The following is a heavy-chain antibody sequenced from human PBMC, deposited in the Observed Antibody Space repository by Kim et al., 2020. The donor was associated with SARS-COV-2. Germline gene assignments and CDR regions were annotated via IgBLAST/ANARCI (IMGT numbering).Heavy chain of an antibody. CDR3: AILQGVIMVVTAGRDY. J-gene: IGHJ4*02. CDR1: GFTFSSYS. D-gene: IGHD2-21*02. V-gene: IGHV3-21*01. CDR2: ISSSSTYI. Sequence: GGSLRLSCAASGFTFSSYSMNWVRQAPGKGLEWVSSISSSSTYIYYADSVKGRFTISRDNAKNSLYLQRNRLRAEDTAVYYCAILQGVIMVVTAGRDYWDQRTLFTVSS.